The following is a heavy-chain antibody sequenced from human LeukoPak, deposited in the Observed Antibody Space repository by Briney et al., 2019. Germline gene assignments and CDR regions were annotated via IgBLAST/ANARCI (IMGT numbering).Heavy chain of an antibody. CDR1: GRSISSYY. CDR3: ARGTYCSSTGCYDGFDY. D-gene: IGHD2-2*01. CDR2: IYTSGST. J-gene: IGHJ4*02. V-gene: IGHV4-4*07. Sequence: SETLSLTCTVSGRSISSYYWSWIRQPAGKGLEWIGRIYTSGSTNYNPSLKKRVTILVATSKNQFFLKLLYVTAADTAVYYCARGTYCSSTGCYDGFDYWGQGTPVTVSS.